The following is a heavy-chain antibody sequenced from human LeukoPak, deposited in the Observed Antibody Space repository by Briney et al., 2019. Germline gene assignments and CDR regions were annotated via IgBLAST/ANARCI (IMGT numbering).Heavy chain of an antibody. CDR3: ARKNSGPNPFDL. CDR1: GFTFSNYW. CDR2: IKQDGSEK. D-gene: IGHD1-14*01. V-gene: IGHV3-7*01. J-gene: IGHJ4*02. Sequence: GGSLRLSCAASGFTFSNYWMSWVRQAPGKGLEWVANIKQDGSEKYYVDSVKGRFTISRDNAKNSLYLQMNSLRAEDTAVYYCARKNSGPNPFDLWGQGTLVTVSS.